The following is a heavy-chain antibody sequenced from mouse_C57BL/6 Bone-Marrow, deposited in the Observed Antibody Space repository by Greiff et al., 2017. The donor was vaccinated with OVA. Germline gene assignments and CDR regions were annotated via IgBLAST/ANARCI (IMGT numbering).Heavy chain of an antibody. V-gene: IGHV3-6*01. D-gene: IGHD3-2*02. J-gene: IGHJ3*01. CDR2: ISYDGSN. CDR1: GYSITSGYY. CDR3: ARDGDSSGYVGY. Sequence: EVQLVESGPGLVKPSQSLSLTCSVTGYSITSGYYWNWIRQFPGNKLEWMGYISYDGSNNYNPSLKNRISITRDTSKNQFFLKLNSVTTEDTATYYCARDGDSSGYVGYWGQGTLVTVSA.